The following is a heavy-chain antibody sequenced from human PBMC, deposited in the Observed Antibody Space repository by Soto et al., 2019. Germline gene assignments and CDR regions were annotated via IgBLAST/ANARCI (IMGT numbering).Heavy chain of an antibody. V-gene: IGHV4-38-2*01. CDR2: VYRSGNT. D-gene: IGHD1-26*01. Sequence: SETLSLTCAVSGYSISNAYYWAWIRQPPGKGLEWIASVYRSGNTYYNPSLKSRVTISVDTSKNHFSLKLISVTATDTAVYYCARGENDAFDIWGQGTMVTVSS. CDR3: ARGENDAFDI. J-gene: IGHJ3*02. CDR1: GYSISNAYY.